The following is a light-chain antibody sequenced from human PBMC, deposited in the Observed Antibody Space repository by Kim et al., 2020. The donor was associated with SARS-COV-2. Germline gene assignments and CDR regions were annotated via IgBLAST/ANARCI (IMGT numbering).Light chain of an antibody. CDR2: GKN. J-gene: IGLJ2*01. V-gene: IGLV3-19*01. Sequence: ALGQTVRITCQGDSLRIYYASWYQQKPGQAPVLVIYGKNNRPSGIPYRFSGSSSGNTASLTITGAQAEDEADYYCNSRDSSGNHLVFGGGTKLTVL. CDR3: NSRDSSGNHLV. CDR1: SLRIYY.